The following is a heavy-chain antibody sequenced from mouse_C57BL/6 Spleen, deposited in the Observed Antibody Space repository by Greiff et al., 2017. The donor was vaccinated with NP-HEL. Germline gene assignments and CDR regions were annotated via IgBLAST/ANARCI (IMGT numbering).Heavy chain of an antibody. CDR1: GFTFSDYG. D-gene: IGHD2-4*01. J-gene: IGHJ4*01. CDR2: ISSGSSTI. CDR3: ARRISYDYDGMDY. V-gene: IGHV5-17*01. Sequence: EVQVVESGGGLVKPGGSLKLSCAASGFTFSDYGMHWVRQAPEKGLVWVAYISSGSSTIYYADTVKGRFTSSRDNAKNTLFLQMSSLRSEDTAMYYCARRISYDYDGMDYWGQGTSVTVSS.